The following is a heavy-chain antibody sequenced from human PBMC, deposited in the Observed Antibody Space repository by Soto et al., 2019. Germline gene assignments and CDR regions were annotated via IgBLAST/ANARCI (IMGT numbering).Heavy chain of an antibody. J-gene: IGHJ4*02. CDR2: ISWSSGII. Sequence: GGSLRLSCAASGFTFDDYAMHWVRQAPGQGLEWVSGISWSSGIIDYADSVKGRFTISRDNAKNSLYLQMNSLRPDDTTLYYCVKDTRYCGSTTCYTFDSWGQGALVTVSS. CDR3: VKDTRYCGSTTCYTFDS. V-gene: IGHV3-9*01. CDR1: GFTFDDYA. D-gene: IGHD2-2*02.